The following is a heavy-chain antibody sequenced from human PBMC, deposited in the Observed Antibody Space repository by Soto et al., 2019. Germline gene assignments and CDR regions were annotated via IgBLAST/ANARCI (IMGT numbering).Heavy chain of an antibody. CDR3: ARDYGDYVGWFDP. D-gene: IGHD4-17*01. J-gene: IGHJ5*02. CDR1: GFTFSSYA. Sequence: QVQLVESGGGVVQPGRSLRLSCAASGFTFSSYAMHWVRQAPGKGLEWVAVISDDGSNKYYADSVKGRFTISRDNSKNTLYLQMNSLGAEDAAVYYCARDYGDYVGWFDPWGQGTLVTVSS. V-gene: IGHV3-30-3*01. CDR2: ISDDGSNK.